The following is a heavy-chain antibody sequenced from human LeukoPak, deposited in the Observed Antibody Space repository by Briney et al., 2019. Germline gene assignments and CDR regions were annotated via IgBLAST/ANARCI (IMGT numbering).Heavy chain of an antibody. CDR3: ARESTVTLSWFDP. V-gene: IGHV4-39*07. D-gene: IGHD4-17*01. CDR2: LSYSGST. Sequence: SETLSLTCTVSGGSISSSSYFWGWVRQPPGKGLEWLGSLSYSGSTYYNPSLKSRVTISVDTSKNQFSLKLSSVTAADTAVYYCARESTVTLSWFDPWGQGTLVTVSS. J-gene: IGHJ5*02. CDR1: GGSISSSSYF.